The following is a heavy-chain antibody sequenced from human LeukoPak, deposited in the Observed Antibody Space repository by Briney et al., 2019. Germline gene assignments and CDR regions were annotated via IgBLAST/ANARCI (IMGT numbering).Heavy chain of an antibody. Sequence: ASVKVSCKASGYTLTGYYMHWVRQAPGQGLEWMGWINPNTGDTNYAQKFQGRVTMTRDTSISTPYMELSWLRSDDTAVYHCARALYTSRSYLATFSPTNFDYWGQGTLVTVSS. CDR3: ARALYTSRSYLATFSPTNFDY. CDR1: GYTLTGYY. D-gene: IGHD6-13*01. CDR2: INPNTGDT. J-gene: IGHJ4*02. V-gene: IGHV1-2*02.